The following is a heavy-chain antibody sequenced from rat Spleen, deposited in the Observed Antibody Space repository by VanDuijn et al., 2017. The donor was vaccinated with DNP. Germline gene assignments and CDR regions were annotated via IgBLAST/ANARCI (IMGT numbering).Heavy chain of an antibody. J-gene: IGHJ1*01. D-gene: IGHD1-4*01. CDR3: ARRRLPYWYFDF. Sequence: QVQLRQSGAEPAKPGSSVKISCKASGYTFTTYYISWIKQTTGQGLEYIGYINTGSGGTNYNEKFRGKATLTVDISSSTAFMQLSSLTPDDSAVYYCARRRLPYWYFDFWGPGTMVTVSS. CDR2: INTGSGGT. V-gene: IGHV1-43*01. CDR1: GYTFTTYY.